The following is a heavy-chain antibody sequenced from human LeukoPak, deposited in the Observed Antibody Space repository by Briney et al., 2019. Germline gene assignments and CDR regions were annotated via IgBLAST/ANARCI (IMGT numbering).Heavy chain of an antibody. D-gene: IGHD5-18*01. J-gene: IGHJ4*02. Sequence: ASVKVSCKASGYTFTGYYMHWVRQAPGQGLEWMGWINPNSGGTNYAQKFQGRVTMTRDTSISTAYMELSRLRSDDTAVYYRARGGYSYGYELDYWGQGTLVTVSS. CDR1: GYTFTGYY. V-gene: IGHV1-2*02. CDR3: ARGGYSYGYELDY. CDR2: INPNSGGT.